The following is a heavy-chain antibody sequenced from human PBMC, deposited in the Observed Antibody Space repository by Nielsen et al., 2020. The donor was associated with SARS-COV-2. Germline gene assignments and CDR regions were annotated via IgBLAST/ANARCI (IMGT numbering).Heavy chain of an antibody. CDR2: ISSSSSYT. D-gene: IGHD2-2*01. J-gene: IGHJ4*02. CDR3: ASSMAPSWYFDY. CDR1: GFTFSDYY. Sequence: GESLKISCAASGFTFSDYYMSWIRQAPGKGLEWVSYISSSSSYTNYADSVKGRFTISRDNAKNSLYLQMNSLRAEDTAVYYCASSMAPSWYFDYWRQGRLVTVSS. V-gene: IGHV3-11*03.